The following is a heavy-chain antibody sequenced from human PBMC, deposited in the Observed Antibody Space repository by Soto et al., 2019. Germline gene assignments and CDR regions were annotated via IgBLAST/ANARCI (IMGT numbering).Heavy chain of an antibody. D-gene: IGHD6-19*01. V-gene: IGHV4-39*01. J-gene: IGHJ3*02. CDR1: GDALSSSNCY. CDR2: IYYSGRT. Sequence: SETLSLTCSVSGDALSSSNCYWGWIRQPPGKGLEWIGNIYYSGRTYYNPSLKSRVTISVDTSKNQFSLKLSSVTAADTAVYYCARLNEDSSGWYGGFDIWGQGTMVTVSS. CDR3: ARLNEDSSGWYGGFDI.